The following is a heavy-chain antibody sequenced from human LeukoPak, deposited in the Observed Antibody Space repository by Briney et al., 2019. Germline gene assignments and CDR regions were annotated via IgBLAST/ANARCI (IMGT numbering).Heavy chain of an antibody. J-gene: IGHJ4*02. Sequence: PSETLSLTCTVLGGXISSYYWSWIRQPPGKGLEWIGYMYYSGSTNYNPSLKSRVSISVDTSKNQFSLKLTSLTAADTAVFYCARGRIGGNYWGQGTLVTVSS. V-gene: IGHV4-59*01. CDR2: MYYSGST. D-gene: IGHD2-15*01. CDR1: GGXISSYY. CDR3: ARGRIGGNY.